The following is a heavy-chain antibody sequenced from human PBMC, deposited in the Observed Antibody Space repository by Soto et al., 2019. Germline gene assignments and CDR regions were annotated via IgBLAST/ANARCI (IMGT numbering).Heavy chain of an antibody. CDR3: ARRRYGDY. D-gene: IGHD1-1*01. CDR2: ISAHNGNT. CDR1: GYAFTTYG. V-gene: IGHV1-18*01. J-gene: IGHJ4*02. Sequence: QVHLVQSGAEVKKPGASVKVSCKGSGYAFTTYGITWVRQAPGQGLEWMGWISAHNGNTNYAQKLQGRVTVTRDTSPSTGYMELRSLRSDATAVYDCARRRYGDYWGEGALVTVSS.